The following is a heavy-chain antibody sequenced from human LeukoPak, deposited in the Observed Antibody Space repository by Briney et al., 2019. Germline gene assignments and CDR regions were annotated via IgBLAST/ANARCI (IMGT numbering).Heavy chain of an antibody. CDR2: ISGSGGST. V-gene: IGHV3-23*01. CDR3: AKRGVVIRVILVGFHKEAYYFDS. J-gene: IGHJ4*02. D-gene: IGHD3-22*01. CDR1: GITLSNYG. Sequence: PGGSLRLSCAVSGITLSNYGMSWVRQAPGKGLEWVAGISGSGGSTNYADSVKGRFTISRDNRKNTLYLPMNSLRVEDTAVYFCAKRGVVIRVILVGFHKEAYYFDSWGQGALVTVSS.